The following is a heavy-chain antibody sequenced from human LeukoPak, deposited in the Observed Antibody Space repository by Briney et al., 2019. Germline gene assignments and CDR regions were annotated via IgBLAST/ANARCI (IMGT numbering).Heavy chain of an antibody. Sequence: ASVKVSCKASGYTFTGYYMHWVRQAPGQGLEWMGWINPNSGGTNYAQKFQGGVTMTRDTSISTAYMELSRLRSDDTAVYYCARERQAGLDNWFDPWGQGTLVTVSS. D-gene: IGHD1-1*01. CDR3: ARERQAGLDNWFDP. V-gene: IGHV1-2*02. CDR2: INPNSGGT. J-gene: IGHJ5*02. CDR1: GYTFTGYY.